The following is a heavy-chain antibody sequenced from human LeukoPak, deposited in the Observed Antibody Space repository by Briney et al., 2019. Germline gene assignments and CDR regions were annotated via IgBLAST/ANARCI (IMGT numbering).Heavy chain of an antibody. V-gene: IGHV4-34*01. D-gene: IGHD6-19*01. CDR3: ARETPLIAVAVTFDY. CDR1: GGSFSGYY. CDR2: INHSGST. J-gene: IGHJ4*02. Sequence: PSETLSLTCAVSGGSFSGYYWSWIRQPPGKGLEWIGEINHSGSTNYNPSLKSRVTISVDTSKNQFSLKLSSVTAADTAVYYCARETPLIAVAVTFDYWGQGTLVTVSS.